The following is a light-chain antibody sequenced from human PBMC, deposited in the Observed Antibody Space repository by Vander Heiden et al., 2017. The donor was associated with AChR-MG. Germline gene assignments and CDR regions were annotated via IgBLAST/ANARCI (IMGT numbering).Light chain of an antibody. CDR2: AAS. J-gene: IGKJ2*01. V-gene: IGKV1-39*01. CDR1: QSISSY. Sequence: DIQMTQSPSSLSASVGDSVTITCRASQSISSYLNWYQQKPRKVPKLLIYAASSLQSGVPSRFSGSGSGTDFTLTISSLQPEDFATYDRQQSYSTLYTFGQDIKLEI. CDR3: QQSYSTLYT.